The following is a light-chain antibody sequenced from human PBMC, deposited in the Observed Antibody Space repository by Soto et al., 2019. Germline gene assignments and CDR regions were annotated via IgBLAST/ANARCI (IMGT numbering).Light chain of an antibody. J-gene: IGLJ3*02. CDR2: END. V-gene: IGLV6-57*03. Sequence: NFMLTQPQSLSESPGKTVTISCTHSSGSIASNYVQWYQQRPGSAPTTVIFENDERPSGVPDRFSGSIDSSSNSASLTISGLKTEDEADYYCQSYDAANHWVFGGGTKLTVL. CDR3: QSYDAANHWV. CDR1: SGSIASNY.